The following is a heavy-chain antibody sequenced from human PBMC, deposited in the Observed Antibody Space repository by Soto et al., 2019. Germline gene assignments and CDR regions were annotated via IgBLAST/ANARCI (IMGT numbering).Heavy chain of an antibody. CDR3: VKDMTGYSRSLDH. CDR2: VSWDRFQI. CDR1: GFTFNDYA. D-gene: IGHD2-15*01. J-gene: IGHJ4*02. V-gene: IGHV3-9*01. Sequence: GGSLRLSCTASGFTFNDYAMHWVRQAPGKGLEWVSGVSWDRFQIDYADSVRGRFSVYRDNARNSLYLQMNSLRRDDTALYFCVKDMTGYSRSLDHWGQGTLVTVSS.